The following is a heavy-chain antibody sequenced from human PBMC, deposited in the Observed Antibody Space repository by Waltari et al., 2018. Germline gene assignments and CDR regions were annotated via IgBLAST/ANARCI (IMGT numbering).Heavy chain of an antibody. V-gene: IGHV1-69*01. CDR3: ARGYCSDGSCYSSYYYGMDL. J-gene: IGHJ6*02. D-gene: IGHD2-15*01. Sequence: QVQLVQSGAEVKEPGSSVKVSCKASGGPFRSYALSWVRQAPGQGPEWMGGISPFFKSQKYAHKFQGRRKITADESTRTVYMELTGLKSEDTAVYYCARGYCSDGSCYSSYYYGMDLWGQGTTVSVSS. CDR1: GGPFRSYA. CDR2: ISPFFKSQ.